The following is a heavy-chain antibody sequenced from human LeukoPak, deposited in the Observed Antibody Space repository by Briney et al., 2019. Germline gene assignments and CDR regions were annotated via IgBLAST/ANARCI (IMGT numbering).Heavy chain of an antibody. CDR3: ARGKYYYGSGLAPPNLFDH. V-gene: IGHV1-8*01. D-gene: IGHD3-10*01. J-gene: IGHJ5*02. CDR2: MNPNSGNT. CDR1: GYTFTSYD. Sequence: ASVKVSCKASGYTFTSYDINWVRQATGQGLEWMGWMNPNSGNTGYAQKFQGRVTMTRNTSISTAYMELSSLRSEDTAVYYCARGKYYYGSGLAPPNLFDHWGQGTLVTVSS.